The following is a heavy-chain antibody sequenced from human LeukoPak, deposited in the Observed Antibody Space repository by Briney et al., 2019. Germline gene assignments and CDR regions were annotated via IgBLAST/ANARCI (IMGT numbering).Heavy chain of an antibody. Sequence: SETLSLTCTVSGGSISSSSYYWGWIRQPPGKGLEWIGSIYYSGSTYYNPSLKSRVTISVDTSKNQFSLKLSSVTAADTAVYYCARAYFSSWYMNWFDPWGQGTLVTVSS. D-gene: IGHD6-13*01. CDR2: IYYSGST. CDR3: ARAYFSSWYMNWFDP. V-gene: IGHV4-39*07. J-gene: IGHJ5*02. CDR1: GGSISSSSYY.